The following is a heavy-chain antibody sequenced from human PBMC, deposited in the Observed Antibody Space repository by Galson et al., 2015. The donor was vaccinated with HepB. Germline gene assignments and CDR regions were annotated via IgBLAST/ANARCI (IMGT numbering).Heavy chain of an antibody. J-gene: IGHJ3*02. D-gene: IGHD6-13*01. CDR3: ARDGGPRDSSSWPDAFDI. V-gene: IGHV3-53*04. CDR2: IYSGGST. Sequence: SLRLSCAASGFTVSSNYMSWVRQAPGKGLEWVSVIYSGGSTYYADYVKGRFTISRHNSKNTLYLQMNSLRAEDTAVYYCARDGGPRDSSSWPDAFDIWGQGTMVTVSS. CDR1: GFTVSSNY.